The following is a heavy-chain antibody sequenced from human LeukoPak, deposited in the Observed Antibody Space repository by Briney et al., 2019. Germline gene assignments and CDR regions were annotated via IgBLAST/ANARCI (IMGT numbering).Heavy chain of an antibody. CDR1: GFTFDDYA. Sequence: PGGSLRLSCAASGFTFDDYAMHWVRQAPGKGLEWVSGISWNSGSIGYADSVKGRFTISRDNAKNSLYLQMNSLRAEDTALHYCAKDPIPYSSRGNWFDPWGQGTLVTVSS. V-gene: IGHV3-9*01. D-gene: IGHD6-13*01. CDR2: ISWNSGSI. CDR3: AKDPIPYSSRGNWFDP. J-gene: IGHJ5*02.